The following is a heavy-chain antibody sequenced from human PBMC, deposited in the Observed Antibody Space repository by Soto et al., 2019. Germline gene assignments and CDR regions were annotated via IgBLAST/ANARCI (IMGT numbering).Heavy chain of an antibody. CDR2: IYPGDSDT. CDR1: GYNFATSW. D-gene: IGHD6-13*01. Sequence: GESLKISCKGSGYNFATSWIGWVRQLPGKGLEWMGIIYPGDSDTRYSPSFQGQVTISADKSINTTYLQWRSLKASDTAVYYCARRFNSFGSTWLFGMDVWGQGTTVTVSS. V-gene: IGHV5-51*01. CDR3: ARRFNSFGSTWLFGMDV. J-gene: IGHJ6*02.